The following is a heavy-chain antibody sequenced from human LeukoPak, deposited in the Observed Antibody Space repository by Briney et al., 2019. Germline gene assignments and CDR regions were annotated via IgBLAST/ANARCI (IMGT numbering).Heavy chain of an antibody. CDR3: ARGWYYYDSSGYYPPEGFDY. D-gene: IGHD3-22*01. CDR2: ISYDGSNK. J-gene: IGHJ4*02. V-gene: IGHV3-30*04. CDR1: GFTFSSYA. Sequence: GSLRLSCAASGFTFSSYAMHWVRQAPGKGLEWVAVISYDGSNKYYADSVKGRFTISRDNSKNTLYLQMNSLRAEDTAVYYCARGWYYYDSSGYYPPEGFDYWGQGTLVTVSS.